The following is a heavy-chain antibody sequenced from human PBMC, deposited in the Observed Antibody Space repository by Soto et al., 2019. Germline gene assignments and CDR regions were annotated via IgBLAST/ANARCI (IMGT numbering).Heavy chain of an antibody. CDR3: AKPGYCSCGCYGSSKSKYYFDY. CDR1: GFPFSSYA. V-gene: IGHV3-23*01. D-gene: IGHD2-15*01. CDR2: ISGGGDST. J-gene: IGHJ4*02. Sequence: TGGSLRLSCVTSGFPFSSYAMSWVRQSPGKGLEWISAISGGGDSTDYADSVKGRFTMSRDNSKNTLYVQMNSLRAEDTAVYYCAKPGYCSCGCYGSSKSKYYFDYWGRGTLVTVSS.